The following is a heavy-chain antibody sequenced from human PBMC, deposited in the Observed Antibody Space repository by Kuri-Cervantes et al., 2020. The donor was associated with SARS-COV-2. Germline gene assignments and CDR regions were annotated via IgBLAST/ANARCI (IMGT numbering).Heavy chain of an antibody. J-gene: IGHJ6*03. CDR1: GFTFSSHA. CDR3: AKDSLRRPFYYYYYYMDV. V-gene: IGHV3-23*01. Sequence: GGSLRLSCAASGFTFSSHAMSWVRQAPGKGLEWVSAISGSGGGTYYADSVKGRFTISRDNSKNTLYLQMNSLRADDTAVYYCAKDSLRRPFYYYYYYMDVWGKGTTVTVSS. CDR2: ISGSGGGT. D-gene: IGHD4-17*01.